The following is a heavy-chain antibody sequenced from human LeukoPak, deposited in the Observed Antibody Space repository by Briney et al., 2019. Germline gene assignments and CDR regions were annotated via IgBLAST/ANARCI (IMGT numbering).Heavy chain of an antibody. CDR3: ARDTTRDNWFDP. Sequence: ASVKVSCKASGYTFTGYYMHWVRQAPGQGLEWMGWINPNSGGTNYAQKFLGRVTMTRDTSISTAYMELSGLRSDDTAVYYCARDTTRDNWFDPWGQGTLVTVSS. D-gene: IGHD1-26*01. J-gene: IGHJ5*02. CDR1: GYTFTGYY. CDR2: INPNSGGT. V-gene: IGHV1-2*02.